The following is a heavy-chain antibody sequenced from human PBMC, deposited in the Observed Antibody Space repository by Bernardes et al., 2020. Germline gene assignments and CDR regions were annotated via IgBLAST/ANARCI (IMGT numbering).Heavy chain of an antibody. CDR2: MNPNSGNT. Sequence: SVKVSCKASGYTFTSYDINWVRQATGQGLEWMGWMNPNSGNTGYAQKFQGRVTMTRNTSISTAYMELSSLRSEDTAVYYCARGRINIVVVPAAMVYGMDVWGKGTTVTVSS. J-gene: IGHJ6*04. CDR1: GYTFTSYD. CDR3: ARGRINIVVVPAAMVYGMDV. D-gene: IGHD2-2*01. V-gene: IGHV1-8*01.